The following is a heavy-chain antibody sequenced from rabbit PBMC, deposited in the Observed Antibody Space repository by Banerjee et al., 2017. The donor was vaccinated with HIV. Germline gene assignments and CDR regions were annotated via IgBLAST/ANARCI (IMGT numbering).Heavy chain of an antibody. V-gene: IGHV1S40*01. Sequence: QSLEESGGDLVKPGASLTLTCKASGFSFSSSYWISWVRQAPGKGLEWIACIAAGSSGSTYYASWAKGRFTISKTPSTTVTLQMTSLTAADTATYFCARSNDWGLEYFHLWGPGTLVTVS. CDR1: GFSFSSSYW. J-gene: IGHJ4*01. CDR3: ARSNDWGLEYFHL. CDR2: IAAGSSGST. D-gene: IGHD4-1*01.